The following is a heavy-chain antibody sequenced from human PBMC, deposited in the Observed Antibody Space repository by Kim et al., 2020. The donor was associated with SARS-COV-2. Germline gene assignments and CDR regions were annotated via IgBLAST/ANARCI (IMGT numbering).Heavy chain of an antibody. J-gene: IGHJ4*02. Sequence: ESGKGRFTISRDNAKNSLYLQMNSLRAEDTAVYYCARVSYDSSGFYLDYWGQGTLVTVSS. V-gene: IGHV3-21*01. D-gene: IGHD3-22*01. CDR3: ARVSYDSSGFYLDY.